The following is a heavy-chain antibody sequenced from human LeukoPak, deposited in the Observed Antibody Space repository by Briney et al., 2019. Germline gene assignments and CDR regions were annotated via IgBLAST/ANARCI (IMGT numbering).Heavy chain of an antibody. D-gene: IGHD3-3*01. CDR1: GGSISSSSYY. Sequence: SETLSLTCTVSGGSISSSSYYWGWIRQPPGKGLEWIGIIYYSGSTYYNPSLKSRVTISVDTSKNQFSLKLSSVTAADTAVYYCARLNDFWSGFMGLGYFDSWGQGTLVTVSS. CDR2: IYYSGST. J-gene: IGHJ4*02. CDR3: ARLNDFWSGFMGLGYFDS. V-gene: IGHV4-39*07.